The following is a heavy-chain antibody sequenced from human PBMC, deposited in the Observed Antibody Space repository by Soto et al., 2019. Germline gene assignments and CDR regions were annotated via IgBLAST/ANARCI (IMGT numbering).Heavy chain of an antibody. J-gene: IGHJ5*02. D-gene: IGHD6-13*01. CDR1: GYSFTSYW. CDR3: ATMGPSSWYLLDP. V-gene: IGHV5-10-1*01. Sequence: GESLKISWKGSGYSFTSYWISWVRQMPGKGLEWMGRVDPSDSYTNYSQSFQGHATISADKSISTAYLQWSSMKASDTAMYYCATMGPSSWYLLDPCGQGTLVTVSS. CDR2: VDPSDSYT.